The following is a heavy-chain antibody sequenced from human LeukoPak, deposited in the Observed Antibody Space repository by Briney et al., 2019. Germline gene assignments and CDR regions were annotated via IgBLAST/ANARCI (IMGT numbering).Heavy chain of an antibody. CDR1: GGSISSGSYY. D-gene: IGHD6-19*01. J-gene: IGHJ3*02. CDR3: ATRDFIPGYSSGWYLDAFDI. CDR2: IYTSGGT. Sequence: SETLSLTCTVSGGSISSGSYYWSWIRQPAGKGLEWIGRIYTSGGTNYNPSLKSRVTISVDTSKNQFSLKLSSVTAADTAVYYCATRDFIPGYSSGWYLDAFDIWGQGTMVTVSS. V-gene: IGHV4-61*02.